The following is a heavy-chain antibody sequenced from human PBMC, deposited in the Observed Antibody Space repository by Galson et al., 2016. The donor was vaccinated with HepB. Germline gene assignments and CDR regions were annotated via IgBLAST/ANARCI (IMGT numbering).Heavy chain of an antibody. V-gene: IGHV3-21*01. CDR3: ARDAWSGYYARDAFDI. CDR1: GFTFSSYS. CDR2: ISSSSRYI. J-gene: IGHJ3*02. Sequence: SLRLSCAASGFTFSSYSMNWVRQAPGKGLEWVSSISSSSRYIYYADSVKGRFTISRDNAKNSLYRQMNSLRDEDTAVYYCARDAWSGYYARDAFDIWGQGTMVTVSS. D-gene: IGHD3-3*01.